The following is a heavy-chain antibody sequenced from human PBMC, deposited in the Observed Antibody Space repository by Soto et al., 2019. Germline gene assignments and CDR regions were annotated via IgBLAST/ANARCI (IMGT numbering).Heavy chain of an antibody. CDR1: GYTFTSYG. J-gene: IGHJ6*02. Sequence: GASVKVSCKASGYTFTSYGISWVRQAPGQGLEWMGWISAYNGNTNYAQKLQGRVTMTTGTSTSTAYMELRSLRSDDTAVYYCARDDSIFYDFWSGYPYYYYGMDVWGQGTTVTVSS. V-gene: IGHV1-18*01. D-gene: IGHD3-3*01. CDR3: ARDDSIFYDFWSGYPYYYYGMDV. CDR2: ISAYNGNT.